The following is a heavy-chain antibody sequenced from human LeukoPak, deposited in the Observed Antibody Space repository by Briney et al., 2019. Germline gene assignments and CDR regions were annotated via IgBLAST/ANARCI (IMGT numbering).Heavy chain of an antibody. CDR1: GYTFTSYY. CDR2: INPSGGST. V-gene: IGHV1-46*01. D-gene: IGHD3-10*01. CDR3: ARGLLLDAFDI. Sequence: ASVKVSCKASGYTFTSYYMHWVRQAPGQGLEWMGIINPSGGSTNYAQKFQGRVTMTRDMSTSTVYMELSSLRSEDTAVYYCARGLLLDAFDIWGQGTMVTVSS. J-gene: IGHJ3*02.